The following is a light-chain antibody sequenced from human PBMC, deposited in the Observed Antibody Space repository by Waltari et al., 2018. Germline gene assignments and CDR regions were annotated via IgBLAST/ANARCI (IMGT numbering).Light chain of an antibody. CDR1: QTVSSN. CDR2: GAS. V-gene: IGKV3-15*01. Sequence: EIVMTQSPATLSVSPGDGAPLPCWASQTVSSNLAWYQQRPGQAPRLLIYGASTRATGIPARFSGSGSGTQFTLTISSLQSEDFAVYYCQQYNNWPPVTFGQGTKLEIK. J-gene: IGKJ2*01. CDR3: QQYNNWPPVT.